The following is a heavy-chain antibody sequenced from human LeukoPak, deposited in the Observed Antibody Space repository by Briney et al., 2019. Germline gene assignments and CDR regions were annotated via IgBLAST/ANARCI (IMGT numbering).Heavy chain of an antibody. CDR2: ISHSGSP. Sequence: PSETLSLTCSVSIGSISSSKWWSWVRQPPGKGLEWIGEISHSGSPNYNPSLKGRLTISVDTAKNQFSLKLSSVTAADTAVYYCARDSIAGYSLSWWGQGTLVTVSS. V-gene: IGHV4-4*02. CDR3: ARDSIAGYSLSW. CDR1: IGSISSSKW. J-gene: IGHJ4*02. D-gene: IGHD3-9*01.